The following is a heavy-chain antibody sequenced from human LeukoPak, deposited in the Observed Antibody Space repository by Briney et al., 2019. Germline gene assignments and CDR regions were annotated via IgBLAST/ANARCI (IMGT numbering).Heavy chain of an antibody. V-gene: IGHV3-23*01. CDR3: AKRLSWELLGGFDY. J-gene: IGHJ4*02. D-gene: IGHD1-26*01. CDR2: ISGSGGST. CDR1: GFTFSSYA. Sequence: GGSLRLSCAASGFTFSSYAMSWVRQAPGKGLGWVSAISGSGGSTYYADSVKGRFTISRDNSKNTLYLQMNSLRAEDTAVYYCAKRLSWELLGGFDYWGQGTLVTVSS.